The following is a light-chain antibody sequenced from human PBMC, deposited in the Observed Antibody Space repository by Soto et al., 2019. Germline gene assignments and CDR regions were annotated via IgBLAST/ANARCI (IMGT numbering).Light chain of an antibody. J-gene: IGKJ1*01. CDR3: QQYSKSPET. CDR1: QSVSSSY. V-gene: IGKV3-20*01. Sequence: EIVLTQSPGTLSLSPGERATLSCRASQSVSSSYLAWYQQKPGQAPRLLIYGASSRATGIPDRFSGSGSGTDFTLTISRLEPEDFAVYYFQQYSKSPETFGQGTKLEI. CDR2: GAS.